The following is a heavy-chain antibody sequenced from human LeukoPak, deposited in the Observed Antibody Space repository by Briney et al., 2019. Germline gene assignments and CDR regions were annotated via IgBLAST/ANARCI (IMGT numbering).Heavy chain of an antibody. D-gene: IGHD3-3*01. CDR2: IYYSGST. J-gene: IGHJ4*02. CDR1: GGSISSYY. Sequence: PSETLSLTCTVSGGSISSYYWSWIRQPPGKGLEWIGYIYYSGSTNYNPSLKSRVTISVDTSKNQFSLKLSSVTAADTAVYYCAGQHDFWSGYDYWGQGTLVTVSS. CDR3: AGQHDFWSGYDY. V-gene: IGHV4-59*08.